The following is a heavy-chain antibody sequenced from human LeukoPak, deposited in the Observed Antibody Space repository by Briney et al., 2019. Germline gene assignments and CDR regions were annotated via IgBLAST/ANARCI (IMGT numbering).Heavy chain of an antibody. J-gene: IGHJ4*01. Sequence: SETLSLTCTVSGGSINSYYWSWIRQPAGKGLEWIGRIYSSGSTGYNPSLKSRVTMSLDTSKNQFSLNLSSVTAADTAVYYCARVDIRTAFFDYWGQEPWSPSPQ. D-gene: IGHD5-12*01. CDR1: GGSINSYY. CDR2: IYSSGST. V-gene: IGHV4-4*07. CDR3: ARVDIRTAFFDY.